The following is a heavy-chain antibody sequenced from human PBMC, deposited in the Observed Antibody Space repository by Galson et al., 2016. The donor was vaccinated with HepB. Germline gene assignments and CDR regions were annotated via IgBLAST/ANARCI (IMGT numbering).Heavy chain of an antibody. CDR3: ASSALKYSSGWYTTSDP. D-gene: IGHD6-13*01. Sequence: SLRLSCAASGFAVTTHYMSWVRQAPGKGLEWVSVVFSSGSSYYADSVKGRFTTSRDISKNMLFLEMNSLRVEDTAVYFCASSALKYSSGWYTTSDPWGQGTQVTVSS. CDR1: GFAVTTHY. CDR2: VFSSGSS. J-gene: IGHJ5*02. V-gene: IGHV3-53*01.